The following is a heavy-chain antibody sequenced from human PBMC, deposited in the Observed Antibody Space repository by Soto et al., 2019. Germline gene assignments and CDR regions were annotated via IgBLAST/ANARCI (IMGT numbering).Heavy chain of an antibody. CDR2: IVVGTGST. CDR1: GITFRRTA. V-gene: IGHV1-58*01. CDR3: PADAHRDDFWSSYHYYYYPMDV. J-gene: IGHJ6*02. Sequence: SVKVSCKASGITFRRTAVQWMRHARGQRLEGIGRIVVGTGSTTYAHIVQERIAITRDMSTNTAYMELSGLTPEDTDIYYCPADAHRDDFWSSYHYYYYPMDVWGQGPTVTASS. D-gene: IGHD3-3*01.